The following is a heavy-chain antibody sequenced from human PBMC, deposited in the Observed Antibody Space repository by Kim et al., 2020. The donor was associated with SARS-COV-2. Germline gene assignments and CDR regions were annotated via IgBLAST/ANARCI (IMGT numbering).Heavy chain of an antibody. D-gene: IGHD6-19*01. CDR3: ARQVRGIAVAGDWFDP. J-gene: IGHJ5*02. V-gene: IGHV4-59*08. Sequence: SLKSRVTISVDTSKNQFSLKLSSVTAADTAVYYCARQVRGIAVAGDWFDPWGQGTLVTVSS.